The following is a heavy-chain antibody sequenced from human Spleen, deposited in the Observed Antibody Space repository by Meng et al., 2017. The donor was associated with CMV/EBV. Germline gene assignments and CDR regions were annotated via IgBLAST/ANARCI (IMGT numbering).Heavy chain of an antibody. J-gene: IGHJ4*02. Sequence: CETSRYICTNYYGHWVRQAPGQGLEWVGRVNPSSGGTNSAQKCQGRVTMTRDTSINTVYMELSSLRSDDAAVYYCARGRYSGYDYLDYWGPGPLSPSPQ. CDR3: ARGRYSGYDYLDY. D-gene: IGHD5-12*01. CDR1: RYICTNYY. V-gene: IGHV1-2*06. CDR2: VNPSSGGT.